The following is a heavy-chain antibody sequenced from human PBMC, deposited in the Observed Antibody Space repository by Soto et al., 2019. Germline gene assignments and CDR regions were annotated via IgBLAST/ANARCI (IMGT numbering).Heavy chain of an antibody. V-gene: IGHV1-46*01. J-gene: IGHJ5*02. CDR3: AREFGPPPGRYYYDTADTANWFDP. D-gene: IGHD3-22*01. Sequence: ASVKVSCKASGYTFTSYYMHWVRQAPGQGLEWMGIINPSGGSTSYAQKFQGRVTMTRDTSTSTVYMELSSLRSEDTAVYYCAREFGPPPGRYYYDTADTANWFDPWGQGTLVTVSS. CDR2: INPSGGST. CDR1: GYTFTSYY.